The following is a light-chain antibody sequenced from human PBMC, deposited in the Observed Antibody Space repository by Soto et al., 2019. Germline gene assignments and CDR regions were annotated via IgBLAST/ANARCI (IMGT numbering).Light chain of an antibody. J-gene: IGKJ4*01. Sequence: DIQMPKSPSSLSASVGDRVTISCRASRSLSIYLNWYQHKPGKAPKLLIYAASSLQNGVPSRFSDSRTGTEFTLTVSILEPEDFATCYCQDSYDIRGLTLGGGTKVEI. V-gene: IGKV1-39*01. CDR1: RSLSIY. CDR3: QDSYDIRGLT. CDR2: AAS.